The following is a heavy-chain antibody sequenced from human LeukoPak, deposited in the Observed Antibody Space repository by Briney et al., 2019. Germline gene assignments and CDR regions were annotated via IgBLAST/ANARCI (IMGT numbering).Heavy chain of an antibody. CDR1: GGSISSYY. D-gene: IGHD2-2*01. J-gene: IGHJ3*02. CDR3: ARGPPGKENAFDI. V-gene: IGHV4-59*01. Sequence: LPETLSLTCTVSGGSISSYYWSWLRQPPGKGLEWIGYIYYSGSTNYNPSLKSRVTISVDTSKNQFSLNLSSVTAADTAVYYCARGPPGKENAFDIWGQGTMATVSS. CDR2: IYYSGST.